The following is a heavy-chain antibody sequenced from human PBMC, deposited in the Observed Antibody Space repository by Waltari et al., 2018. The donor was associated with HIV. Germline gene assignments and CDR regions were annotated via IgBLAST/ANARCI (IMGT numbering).Heavy chain of an antibody. Sequence: QVQLQESGPGLVKPSETLSLTCVVFDYSISSGYYWGWIRQPPGKGLEWIGNIYHSGNTYDNPSLMSRVTISVDTSKNQFSLRLSSVTAADTAVYYCASAFIEYFDYWGQGTLVTVSS. D-gene: IGHD3-16*02. CDR3: ASAFIEYFDY. CDR2: IYHSGNT. V-gene: IGHV4-38-2*01. J-gene: IGHJ4*02. CDR1: DYSISSGYY.